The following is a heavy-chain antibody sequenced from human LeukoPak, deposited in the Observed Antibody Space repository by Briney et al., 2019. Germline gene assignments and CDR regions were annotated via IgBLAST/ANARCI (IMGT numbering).Heavy chain of an antibody. J-gene: IGHJ4*02. Sequence: PSETLSLTCTVSGGSISSYYWSWIRQPPGKGLEWIGYIYYSGSTNYNPSLKSRVTISVDTSKNQFSLKLSSVTAADTAVYYCARAIGIVDTVYYFDYWGQGTLVTVSS. CDR1: GGSISSYY. CDR2: IYYSGST. CDR3: ARAIGIVDTVYYFDY. D-gene: IGHD5-18*01. V-gene: IGHV4-59*01.